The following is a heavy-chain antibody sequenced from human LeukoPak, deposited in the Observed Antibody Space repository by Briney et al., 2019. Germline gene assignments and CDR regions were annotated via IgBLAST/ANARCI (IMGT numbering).Heavy chain of an antibody. D-gene: IGHD2-2*01. CDR2: VSAYNGDT. V-gene: IGHV1-18*01. CDR3: ARDRQSCSSSSCLVDS. J-gene: IGHJ4*02. CDR1: GYTFTSYG. Sequence: ASVKVSCKASGYTFTSYGISRVRQAPGQGLEWMGWVSAYNGDTHYAQNVQGRVTMTTDTSTSTAYMELRSLRSDDTAVYYCARDRQSCSSSSCLVDSWGQGTLVTVSS.